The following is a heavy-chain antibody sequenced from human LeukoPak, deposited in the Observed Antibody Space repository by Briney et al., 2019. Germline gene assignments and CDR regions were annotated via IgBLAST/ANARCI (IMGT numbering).Heavy chain of an antibody. CDR3: AKGSIEMATVDFEF. J-gene: IGHJ4*02. V-gene: IGHV3-9*01. CDR2: INWSSKMV. CDR1: GFEFANYA. Sequence: GGSLRLSCAASGFEFANYAMHWVRQAPGKGLQWVSGINWSSKMVAYAASVKGRFTISRDNAKNSLYLQMNSLTSEDTAFYFCAKGSIEMATVDFEFWGQGTLVTVSS. D-gene: IGHD5-24*01.